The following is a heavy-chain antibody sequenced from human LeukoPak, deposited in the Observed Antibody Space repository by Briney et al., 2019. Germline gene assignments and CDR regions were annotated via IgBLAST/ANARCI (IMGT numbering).Heavy chain of an antibody. V-gene: IGHV1-18*01. CDR3: ARDMTYYDILTGLELRYYYGMDV. CDR1: GYTFTSYG. J-gene: IGHJ6*02. CDR2: ISAYNGNT. D-gene: IGHD3-9*01. Sequence: ASVKVSCKASGYTFTSYGISWVRQDPGQGLEWMGWISAYNGNTNYAQKLQGRVTMTTDTSTSTAYMELRSLRSDDTAVYYCARDMTYYDILTGLELRYYYGMDVWGQGTTVTVSS.